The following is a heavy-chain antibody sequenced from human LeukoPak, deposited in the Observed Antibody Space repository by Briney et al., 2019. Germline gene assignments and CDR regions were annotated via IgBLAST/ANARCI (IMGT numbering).Heavy chain of an antibody. CDR2: ITGGSDSV. D-gene: IGHD6-13*01. CDR1: GFTFSSFS. V-gene: IGHV3-48*01. J-gene: IGHJ4*02. CDR3: ARDQPLWGAAAGMN. Sequence: GGSLRLSCTASGFTFSSFSMNWVRQAPGKGPEWVSFITGGSDSVHYADSVQGRFIISRDNAKNSLYLQMNSLRAEDTAMYYCARDQPLWGAAAGMNWGQGTLVTVSS.